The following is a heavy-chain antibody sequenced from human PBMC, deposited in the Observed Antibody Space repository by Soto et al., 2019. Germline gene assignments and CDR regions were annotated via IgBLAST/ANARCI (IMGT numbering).Heavy chain of an antibody. CDR3: ARVRGYGMHV. J-gene: IGHJ6*02. CDR2: IYYSGST. CDR1: GGSISSSSYY. V-gene: IGHV4-31*03. Sequence: PSETLSLTCSVAGGSISSSSYYWGWIRQPPGKGLEWIGYIYYSGSTYYNPSLKSRVTISVDTSKNQFSLKLSSVTAADTAVYYCARVRGYGMHVWGQGTTVTV.